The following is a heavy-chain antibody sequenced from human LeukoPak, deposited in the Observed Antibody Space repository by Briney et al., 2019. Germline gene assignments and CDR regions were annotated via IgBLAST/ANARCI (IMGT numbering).Heavy chain of an antibody. J-gene: IGHJ4*02. CDR1: GFTFSSYA. CDR2: ISYDGSNK. D-gene: IGHD1-26*01. CDR3: ARRVVGAMPFDY. Sequence: GGSLRLSCAASGFTFSSYAMHWVRQAPGKGLEWVAVISYDGSNKYYADSVKGRFTISRDNAKNSLYLQMNSLGDEDTAVYYCARRVVGAMPFDYWGQGTLATVSS. V-gene: IGHV3-30-3*01.